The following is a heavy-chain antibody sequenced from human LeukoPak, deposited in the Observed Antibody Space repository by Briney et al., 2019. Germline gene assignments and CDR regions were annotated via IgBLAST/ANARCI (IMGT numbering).Heavy chain of an antibody. V-gene: IGHV3-23*01. J-gene: IGHJ4*02. D-gene: IGHD4-17*01. CDR1: GFTFSSYA. CDR3: AKLQSSATTLPEY. Sequence: PGGSLRLSCAASGFTFSSYAMTWVRQAPGKGLEWVSTISTSGGSTHYADSVKGRFTISRDSPKNTLSLQMNSLRAEDTAVYYCAKLQSSATTLPEYWGQGTLVTVSS. CDR2: ISTSGGST.